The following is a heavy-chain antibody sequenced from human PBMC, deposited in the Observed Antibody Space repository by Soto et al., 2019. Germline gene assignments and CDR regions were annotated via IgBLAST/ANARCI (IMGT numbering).Heavy chain of an antibody. J-gene: IGHJ4*02. CDR1: GFTFSSYA. CDR2: ISGSGGST. CDR3: AKDGRGHYDSSGYYY. D-gene: IGHD3-22*01. Sequence: GSLRLSCAASGFTFSSYAMSWVRQAPGKGLEWVSAISGSGGSTYYADSVKGRFTISRDNSKNTLCLQMNSLRAEDTAVYYCAKDGRGHYDSSGYYYWGQGTLVTVSS. V-gene: IGHV3-23*01.